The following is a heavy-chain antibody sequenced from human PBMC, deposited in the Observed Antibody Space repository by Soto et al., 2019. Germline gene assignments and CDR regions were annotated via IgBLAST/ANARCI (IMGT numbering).Heavy chain of an antibody. CDR3: AKDRGGDCPDNSCYFGADY. Sequence: VQMVESGGGVVQPGKSLRLSCATSGFTFKFYGMHWLRQAPGKGLECVAVISHDGNTHYYADSVKGRFTISRDNSTNTLYLLMNSLRLDDSSTYYCAKDRGGDCPDNSCYFGADYWGQGALVTVAS. J-gene: IGHJ4*02. V-gene: IGHV3-30*18. CDR2: ISHDGNTH. D-gene: IGHD2-2*01. CDR1: GFTFKFYG.